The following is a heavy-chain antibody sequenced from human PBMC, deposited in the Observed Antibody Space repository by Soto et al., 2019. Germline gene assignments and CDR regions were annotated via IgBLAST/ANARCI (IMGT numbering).Heavy chain of an antibody. V-gene: IGHV1-46*01. J-gene: IGHJ4*02. D-gene: IGHD6-19*01. CDR2: INPSGGST. CDR1: GYSFTSYY. Sequence: ASVKVSCKASGYSFTSYYRHWVRQAPGQGLEWMGIINPSGGSTSYAQKFQGRVTMTRDTSTSTVYMELSSLRSEDTAVYYCVSAVADLYYFDYWGQGTLVTVSS. CDR3: VSAVADLYYFDY.